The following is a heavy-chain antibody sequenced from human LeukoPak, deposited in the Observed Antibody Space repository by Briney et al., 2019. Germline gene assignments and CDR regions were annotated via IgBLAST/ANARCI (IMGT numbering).Heavy chain of an antibody. J-gene: IGHJ3*02. V-gene: IGHV4-30-2*01. CDR3: ARADWGSAAFDI. CDR2: IYHSGST. D-gene: IGHD7-27*01. CDR1: GGSISSGGYS. Sequence: SETLSLTCAVSGGSISSGGYSWSWVRQPPGKGLEWIGYIYHSGSTYYNPSLKSRVTISVDRSKNQFSLKLSSVTAADTAVYYCARADWGSAAFDIWGQGTMVTVSS.